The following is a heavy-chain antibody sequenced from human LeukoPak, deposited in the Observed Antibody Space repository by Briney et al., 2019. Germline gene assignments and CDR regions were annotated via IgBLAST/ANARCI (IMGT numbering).Heavy chain of an antibody. CDR3: ATDLYYGGNPREWFDP. V-gene: IGHV1-24*01. J-gene: IGHJ5*02. CDR2: FDPKDGET. CDR1: GYTLTELS. D-gene: IGHD4-23*01. Sequence: ASVKVSCKVSGYTLTELSMHWVRQAPGKGLEWMGGFDPKDGETIYAQKFQGRVTMTEDTSTDTAYMELSSLRSEDTAVYYCATDLYYGGNPREWFDPWGQGTLVTVSS.